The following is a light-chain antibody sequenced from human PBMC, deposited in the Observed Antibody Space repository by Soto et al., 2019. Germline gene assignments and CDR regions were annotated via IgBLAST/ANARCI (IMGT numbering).Light chain of an antibody. V-gene: IGLV2-14*01. J-gene: IGLJ3*02. CDR1: SRDVGAYGY. CDR2: EVS. Sequence: QSALTQPASVSGSPGQSITISCTGTSRDVGAYGYVSWYKHHPGKAPKLLIYEVSNRPSGVSNRFSGSKSGNTASLTISGLQAEDEAEYYCTSYTSRRTVLFGGGTKLTVL. CDR3: TSYTSRRTVL.